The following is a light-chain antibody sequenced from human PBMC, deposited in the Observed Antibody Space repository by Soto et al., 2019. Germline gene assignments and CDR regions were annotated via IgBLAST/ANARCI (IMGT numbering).Light chain of an antibody. J-gene: IGKJ2*01. Sequence: DVVMTQSPLSLPVTLGQPASISCRSSQGLVHSDGSTYLNWYHQRPGQPPRRLIYRVSDRDSGVPDRFSGSGSGTDFTLEISRVQAEDIGVYYCLQVTHWPHTFGQRTKLEIQ. V-gene: IGKV2-30*02. CDR1: QGLVHSDGSTY. CDR3: LQVTHWPHT. CDR2: RVS.